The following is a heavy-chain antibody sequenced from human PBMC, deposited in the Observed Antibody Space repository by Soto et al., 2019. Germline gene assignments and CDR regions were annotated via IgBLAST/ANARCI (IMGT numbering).Heavy chain of an antibody. CDR2: ISGSGGSM. V-gene: IGHV3-23*01. CDR3: ARRGSGSYYDY. Sequence: EVQLLESGGGLVQPGGSLRLSCAASGFTFSSYAMRWVRQAPGKGLEWVSAISGSGGSMYYADSVKGRFTISRDNSKNTLYLQMNSLRAEDTAVYDCARRGSGSYYDYWGQGTLVTVSS. J-gene: IGHJ4*02. D-gene: IGHD1-26*01. CDR1: GFTFSSYA.